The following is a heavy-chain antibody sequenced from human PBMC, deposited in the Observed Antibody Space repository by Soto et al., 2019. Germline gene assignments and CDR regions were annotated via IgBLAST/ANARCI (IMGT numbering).Heavy chain of an antibody. J-gene: IGHJ4*02. V-gene: IGHV4-39*01. CDR3: ARRGSGHTFDY. CDR1: GASISRTGFH. D-gene: IGHD3-10*01. CDR2: IYEGATT. Sequence: QLQLQESGPGLVKPSETLSLTCAVSGASISRTGFHWGWIRKPPGQGLEWIGSIYEGATTFYNLTLKSRVTISADTSKSHFSLKLSSVTAADTAVYYCARRGSGHTFDYWGQGTLVTVSS.